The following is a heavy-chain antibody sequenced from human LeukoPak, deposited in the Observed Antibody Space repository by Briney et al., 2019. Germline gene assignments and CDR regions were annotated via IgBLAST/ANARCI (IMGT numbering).Heavy chain of an antibody. CDR2: MNPNSGNT. CDR1: GYTFTSYD. D-gene: IGHD3-3*01. J-gene: IGHJ6*02. CDR3: ARTLTNYYDFWSGYFTSYYYYGMDV. Sequence: ASVKVPCKASGYTFTSYDINWVRQATGQGLEWMGWMNPNSGNTGYAQKFQGRVTMTRNTSISTAYMELSSLRSEDTAVYYCARTLTNYYDFWSGYFTSYYYYGMDVWGQGTTVTVSS. V-gene: IGHV1-8*01.